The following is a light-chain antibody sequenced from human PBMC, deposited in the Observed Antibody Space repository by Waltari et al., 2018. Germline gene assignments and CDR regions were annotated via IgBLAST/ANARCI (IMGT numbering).Light chain of an antibody. J-gene: IGLJ3*02. V-gene: IGLV4-69*01. CDR1: GEYSAYA. CDR2: VNSDGSH. CDR3: QTWGTGIQV. Sequence: LVLTQSPSASASLGASVKLTCSLPGEYSAYAIAWHQTQPLKGPRYLMTVNSDGSHKKGDGISERFSGSSSDLDRYLIISRLQSDDEADYFCQTWGTGIQVFGSGTKLTVL.